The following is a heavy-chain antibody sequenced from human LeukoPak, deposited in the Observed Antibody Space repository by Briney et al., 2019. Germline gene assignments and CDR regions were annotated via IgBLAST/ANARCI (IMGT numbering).Heavy chain of an antibody. CDR2: ISYDGSHK. J-gene: IGHJ4*02. CDR1: GFSFSTYG. Sequence: GRPLRLSCAASGFSFSTYGMHWFRQAPGKGLEWVAVISYDGSHKYYADSVRGRFTISRDNSKNALYLQMNSLRAEDTAVYYCARDLRRRDGYNGFGYWGQGTLVTVSS. V-gene: IGHV3-30*07. CDR3: ARDLRRRDGYNGFGY. D-gene: IGHD5-24*01.